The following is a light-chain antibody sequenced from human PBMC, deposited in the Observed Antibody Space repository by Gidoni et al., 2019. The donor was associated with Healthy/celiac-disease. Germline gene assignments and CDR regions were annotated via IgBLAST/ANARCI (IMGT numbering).Light chain of an antibody. V-gene: IGKV4-1*01. J-gene: IGKJ4*01. CDR2: GAS. Sequence: DLVMTSSPDSLAVSLGERATINCKSSQSVLYSSNNKNYLAWYQQKPGQPPKLLIYGASTRASGVPDRCSGSGSGTDFTLTISSLQAEDVAVYYCQQYDSTPLTFGGGTKVEIK. CDR1: QSVLYSSNNKNY. CDR3: QQYDSTPLT.